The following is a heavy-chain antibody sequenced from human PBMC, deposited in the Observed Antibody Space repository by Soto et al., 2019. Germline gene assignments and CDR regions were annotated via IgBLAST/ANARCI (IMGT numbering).Heavy chain of an antibody. Sequence: GGSLRLSCAASGFTFSSYGMHWVRQAPGKGLEWVAVIWYDGSNKYYADSVKGRFTISRDNSKNTLYLQMNSRRAEDTAVYYCARDWAVLRFLESPSGMDVWGQGTTVTVSS. CDR2: IWYDGSNK. J-gene: IGHJ6*02. CDR1: GFTFSSYG. CDR3: ARDWAVLRFLESPSGMDV. D-gene: IGHD3-3*01. V-gene: IGHV3-33*01.